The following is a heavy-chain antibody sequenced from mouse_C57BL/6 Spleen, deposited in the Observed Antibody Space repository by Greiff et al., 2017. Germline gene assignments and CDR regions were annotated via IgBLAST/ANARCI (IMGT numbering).Heavy chain of an antibody. V-gene: IGHV1-26*01. CDR3: ARGYDYDRCW. Sequence: VQLQQSGPELVKPGASVKISCKASGYTFTDYYMNWVKQSHGKSLEWIGDINPNNGGTSYNQQFKGKATLTVDKSSSTAYMELRSLTSEVSAVYYCARGYDYDRCWWGQGTTLTVSS. J-gene: IGHJ2*01. CDR2: INPNNGGT. CDR1: GYTFTDYY. D-gene: IGHD2-4*01.